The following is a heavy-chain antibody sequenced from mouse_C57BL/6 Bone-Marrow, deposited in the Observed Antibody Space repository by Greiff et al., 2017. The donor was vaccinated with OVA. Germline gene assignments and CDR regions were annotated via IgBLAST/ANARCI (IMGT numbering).Heavy chain of an antibody. CDR3: ARSDYYGSSYHC. D-gene: IGHD1-1*01. CDR2: IDPSDSVT. J-gene: IGHJ2*01. Sequence: VQLQQPGAELVRPGSSVKLSGKASGYTFTSYWMHWVKQRPIQGLEWIGNIDPSDSVTHYNQKFKDKATLPVNKSSRTAYMQLSSLTSEDSAVYYCARSDYYGSSYHCWGQGPTLTVSS. CDR1: GYTFTSYW. V-gene: IGHV1-52*01.